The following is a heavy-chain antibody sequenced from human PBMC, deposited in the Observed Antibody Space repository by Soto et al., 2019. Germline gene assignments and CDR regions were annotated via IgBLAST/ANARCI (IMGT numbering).Heavy chain of an antibody. Sequence: GGSLRLSCAASGFTFSSYEMNLFLQSPGKGLEWVSYISSSGSTIYYADSVKGRFTISRDNAKNSLYLQMNSLRAEDTAVYYCARDRTRYSSGWYALDYWGQGTLVTVSS. CDR2: ISSSGSTI. D-gene: IGHD6-19*01. V-gene: IGHV3-48*03. CDR3: ARDRTRYSSGWYALDY. CDR1: GFTFSSYE. J-gene: IGHJ4*02.